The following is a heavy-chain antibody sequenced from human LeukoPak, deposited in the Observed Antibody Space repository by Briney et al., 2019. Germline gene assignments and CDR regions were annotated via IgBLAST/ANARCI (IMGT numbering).Heavy chain of an antibody. CDR3: VRGIGGY. CDR1: GYTFTGYY. J-gene: IGHJ4*02. Sequence: ASVKVSCKASGYTFTGYYMHWVRQAPGQGLEWMGWINPNSGGTNYAQKFQGRVIITSNTSISTVYMELSSLRSEDTAVYYCVRGIGGYWGQGTLVTVSS. V-gene: IGHV1-2*02. D-gene: IGHD3-10*01. CDR2: INPNSGGT.